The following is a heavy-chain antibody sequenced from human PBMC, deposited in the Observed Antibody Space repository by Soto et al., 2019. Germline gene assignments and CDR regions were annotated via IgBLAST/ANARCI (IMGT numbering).Heavy chain of an antibody. V-gene: IGHV1-69*13. CDR2: IIPIFGTA. CDR3: AREDSSTSCYDY. CDR1: GGTFSSYA. J-gene: IGHJ4*02. D-gene: IGHD2-2*01. Sequence: ASVKVSCKASGGTFSSYAISWVRQAPGQGLEWMGGIIPIFGTANYAQKFQGRVTITADESTSTAYMELSSLRSEDTAVYYCAREDSSTSCYDYWGQGTLVTVSS.